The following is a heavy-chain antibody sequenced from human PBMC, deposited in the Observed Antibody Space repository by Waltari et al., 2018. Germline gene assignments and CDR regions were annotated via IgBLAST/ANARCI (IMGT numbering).Heavy chain of an antibody. D-gene: IGHD3-9*01. J-gene: IGHJ4*02. CDR1: GGSFSGYY. V-gene: IGHV4-34*01. CDR2: INHSGST. CDR3: ARVSYYRILTGYYITPHDY. Sequence: QVQLQQWGAGLLKPSETLSLTCAVYGGSFSGYYWSWIRQPPGKGLEWIGEINHSGSTNYNPSLKSAVTIAVDTAQNTFSLKLSSVTAADTAVYYCARVSYYRILTGYYITPHDYWGQGTLVTVSS.